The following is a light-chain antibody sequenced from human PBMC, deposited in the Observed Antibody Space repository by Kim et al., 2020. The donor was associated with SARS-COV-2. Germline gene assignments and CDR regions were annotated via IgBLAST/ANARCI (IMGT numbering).Light chain of an antibody. Sequence: AVGKAETISCGGTKVGRRGLHWYQQKPGQAPVLVIYYDRDRPPRTRERLSGSSSGNTATLTISRVEAGDVADDYCQVWDSSSNTGVFGGGTQLTVL. CDR2: YDR. J-gene: IGLJ2*01. CDR1: KVGRRG. V-gene: IGLV3-21*04. CDR3: QVWDSSSNTGV.